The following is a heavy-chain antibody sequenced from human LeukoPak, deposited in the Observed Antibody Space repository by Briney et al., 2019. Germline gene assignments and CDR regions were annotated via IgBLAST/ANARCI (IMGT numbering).Heavy chain of an antibody. J-gene: IGHJ4*02. D-gene: IGHD5-24*01. CDR3: TRVGYIDEGIDY. Sequence: GGSLRLSCVASGFPFSSYWMTWVRQAPGKGLEWVANIKQDGSKKSYVDSVKGRFTISRDNAKNSQYLQMNSLRAEDTAIYYCTRVGYIDEGIDYWGQGTLVTVSS. CDR2: IKQDGSKK. CDR1: GFPFSSYW. V-gene: IGHV3-7*04.